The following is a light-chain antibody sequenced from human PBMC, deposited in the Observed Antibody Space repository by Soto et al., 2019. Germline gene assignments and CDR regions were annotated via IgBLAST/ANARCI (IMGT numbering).Light chain of an antibody. J-gene: IGKJ2*01. Sequence: DIVMTQSPDSLAVSLGERATINCMSSQSVLYSSNNKNYLAWYQQKPGQPPKLLIYWASTRESGVPDRFSGSGSGTDFTLTISSLQAEDVAVYYCQQYYSTLYTFGQGTKLEIK. V-gene: IGKV4-1*01. CDR2: WAS. CDR3: QQYYSTLYT. CDR1: QSVLYSSNNKNY.